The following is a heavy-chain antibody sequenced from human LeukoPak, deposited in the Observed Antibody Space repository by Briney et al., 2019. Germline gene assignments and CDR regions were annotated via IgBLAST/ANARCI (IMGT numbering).Heavy chain of an antibody. D-gene: IGHD4-17*01. CDR2: INHSGST. Sequence: SETLSLTRAVYGGSFSGYYWSWIRQPQGKGLEWSGEINHSGSTNYNPSLKSRVTISVDTSKNQFSLQLRSVTAADTAVYYCAREDPQTTVPEGMDVWGQGTTVTVSS. CDR3: AREDPQTTVPEGMDV. CDR1: GGSFSGYY. J-gene: IGHJ6*02. V-gene: IGHV4-34*01.